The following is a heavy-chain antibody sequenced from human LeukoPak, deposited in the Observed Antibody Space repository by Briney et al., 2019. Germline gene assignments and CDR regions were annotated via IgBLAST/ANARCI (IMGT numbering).Heavy chain of an antibody. V-gene: IGHV4-59*01. CDR2: VYYSGST. CDR3: ARGLDFSSGYSFDS. Sequence: SETLSPTCTVSGGSISTYYWSWIRQPPGKGLEWIGYVYYSGSTDYNPSLKSRVTISVDTSKNQFSLKLSSVTAADTAVYYCARGLDFSSGYSFDSWGQGTLVTVSS. CDR1: GGSISTYY. J-gene: IGHJ4*02. D-gene: IGHD3-3*01.